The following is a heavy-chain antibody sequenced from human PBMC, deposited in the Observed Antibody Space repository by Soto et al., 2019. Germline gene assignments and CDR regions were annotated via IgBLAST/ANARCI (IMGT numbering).Heavy chain of an antibody. J-gene: IGHJ4*02. V-gene: IGHV3-30*03. D-gene: IGHD6-19*01. Sequence: QVQLVESGGGVVQPGGSLTLSCAASGFTFSSHGMYWVRLAPGRGLEWVAVFSYDGINKHYGDSVKGRFTISRDNSKNTVSLQMNSLRVEDTAVYYCAREQGYGWYRVADYWGQGTLVTVSS. CDR3: AREQGYGWYRVADY. CDR2: FSYDGINK. CDR1: GFTFSSHG.